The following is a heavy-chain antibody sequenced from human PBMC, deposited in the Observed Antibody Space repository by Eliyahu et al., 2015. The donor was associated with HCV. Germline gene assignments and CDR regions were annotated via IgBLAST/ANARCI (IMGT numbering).Heavy chain of an antibody. J-gene: IGHJ5*02. CDR2: IYYSGST. Sequence: QVQLQESGPGLVKPSETLSLTCTXXGGXISSSYWSWXRQPPGKGXEXIAYIYYSGSTNYTPXLKSRVTISVDTSKNQFSLKLSSVTAADTAVYYCASGGGGIAVAGTGGWFDPWGQGTLVTVSS. V-gene: IGHV4-59*01. CDR3: ASGGGGIAVAGTGGWFDP. CDR1: GGXISSSY. D-gene: IGHD6-19*01.